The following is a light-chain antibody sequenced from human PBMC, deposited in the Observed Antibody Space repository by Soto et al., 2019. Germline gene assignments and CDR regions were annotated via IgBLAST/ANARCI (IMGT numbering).Light chain of an antibody. J-gene: IGKJ4*01. V-gene: IGKV3D-15*01. CDR2: GAS. CDR3: QQYDDWLRLT. CDR1: QSVSSN. Sequence: ESVLTQSPGTLSLSPGERATLSCRASQSVSSNYLAWYQQKPGQAPRLLIYGASSRATGIPARFSGSGSGTEFSLTISSLQSEDFAVYFCQQYDDWLRLTFGGGTKVDIK.